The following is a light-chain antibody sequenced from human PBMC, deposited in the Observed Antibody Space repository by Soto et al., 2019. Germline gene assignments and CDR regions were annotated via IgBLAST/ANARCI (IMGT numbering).Light chain of an antibody. Sequence: IQMTQSPSSVSASVGATVTITCRAGQAVSTWLAWYQQKPGGAPKLLIYAASTLQSGVPSRFSGSGSGTDFTLTIRSLQPEDFATYYCQQGASFPRTFGGGTKVDIK. V-gene: IGKV1-12*01. CDR2: AAS. CDR3: QQGASFPRT. CDR1: QAVSTW. J-gene: IGKJ4*01.